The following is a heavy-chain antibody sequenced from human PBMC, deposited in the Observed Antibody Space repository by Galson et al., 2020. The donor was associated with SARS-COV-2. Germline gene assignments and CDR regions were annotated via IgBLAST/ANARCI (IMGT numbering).Heavy chain of an antibody. Sequence: GGSLRLSCAASGFTFSDYYMSWIRQAPGKGLEWVSYSSSSGSTIYYADSVKGRFTISRDNAKNSLYLQMNSLRVKDTAVYYCARQFFYGSGSPTDYWGQGTLVTVSS. D-gene: IGHD3-10*01. CDR2: SSSSGSTI. J-gene: IGHJ4*02. V-gene: IGHV3-11*01. CDR1: GFTFSDYY. CDR3: ARQFFYGSGSPTDY.